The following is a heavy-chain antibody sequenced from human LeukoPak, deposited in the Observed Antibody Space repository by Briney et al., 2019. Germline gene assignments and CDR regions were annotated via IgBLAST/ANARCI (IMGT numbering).Heavy chain of an antibody. CDR3: ARGLDHFLLTGYYGDDAFDI. CDR2: MNPNSGNT. CDR1: GYTFTSYD. Sequence: ASVKVSCKASGYTFTSYDINWVRRATGQGLEWMGWMNPNSGNTGYAQKFQGRVTITRNTSISTAYMELSSLRSEDTAVYYCARGLDHFLLTGYYGDDAFDIWGQGTMVTVCS. D-gene: IGHD3-9*01. V-gene: IGHV1-8*03. J-gene: IGHJ3*02.